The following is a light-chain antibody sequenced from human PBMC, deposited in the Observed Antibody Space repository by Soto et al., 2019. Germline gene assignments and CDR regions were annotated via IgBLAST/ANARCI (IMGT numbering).Light chain of an antibody. J-gene: IGLJ1*01. CDR2: GNS. Sequence: QSVLTQPPSVSGAPGQRVTISCTGSSSNIGATYDVQWYQQLPGTAPKLLIYGNSNRPSGVPDRFYGSKSGTSASLAITGLQADDDADYYCQSYDSSLSAHYVFGTGTKLTVL. V-gene: IGLV1-40*01. CDR1: SSNIGATYD. CDR3: QSYDSSLSAHYV.